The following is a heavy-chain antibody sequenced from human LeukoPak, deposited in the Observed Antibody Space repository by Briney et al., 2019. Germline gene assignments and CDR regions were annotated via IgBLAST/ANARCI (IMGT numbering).Heavy chain of an antibody. CDR2: IYYSGST. D-gene: IGHD6-13*01. Sequence: SETLSLTCTVSGGSISSGGYYWSWIRQHPGKGLEWIGYIYYSGSTYYNPSLKSRVTISVDTSKNQFSLKLSSVTAADTAVYYCARGGRGIAAPGYYFDYWGQGTLVTVSS. CDR3: ARGGRGIAAPGYYFDY. V-gene: IGHV4-31*03. CDR1: GGSISSGGYY. J-gene: IGHJ4*02.